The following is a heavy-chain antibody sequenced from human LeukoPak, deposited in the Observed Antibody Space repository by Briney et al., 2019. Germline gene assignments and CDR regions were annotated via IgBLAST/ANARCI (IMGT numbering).Heavy chain of an antibody. CDR2: IYSGGST. V-gene: IGHV3-53*01. D-gene: IGHD2-15*01. CDR3: ASEVVVAATFDY. CDR1: GFTVSSNY. Sequence: GGSLRLSCAASGFTVSSNYMSWVRQAPGKGLEWVSVIYSGGSTYYADSVKGRFTISRGNSKNTLYLQMNSLRAEDTAVYYCASEVVVAATFDYWGQGTLVTVSS. J-gene: IGHJ4*02.